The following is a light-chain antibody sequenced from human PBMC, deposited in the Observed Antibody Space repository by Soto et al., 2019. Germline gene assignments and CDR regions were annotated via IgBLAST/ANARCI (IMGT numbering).Light chain of an antibody. CDR1: QSVGSN. V-gene: IGKV3-15*01. CDR3: QQYNNWPPYT. CDR2: AAS. J-gene: IGKJ2*01. Sequence: EIVMTQSPATLSVSPGERATLSCRASQSVGSNLAWYQQKPGQAPRLLIYAASTRATGVPARFSGSGSGTEFTLTISSLQSEDFAVYYRQQYNNWPPYTFGQGTKLEIK.